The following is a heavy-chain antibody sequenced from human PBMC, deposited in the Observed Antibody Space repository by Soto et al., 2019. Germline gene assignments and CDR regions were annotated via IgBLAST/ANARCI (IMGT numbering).Heavy chain of an antibody. CDR3: ARVTYSSGWYYIDY. CDR2: INPNSGGT. CDR1: GYTFTGYY. D-gene: IGHD6-19*01. Sequence: ASVNVSCKAAGYTFTGYYMHWGRQAPGQGLEWMGWINPNSGGTNYAQKFQGWVTMTRDTSISTAYMELSRLRSDDTAVYYCARVTYSSGWYYIDYWGQGTLVTVSS. J-gene: IGHJ4*02. V-gene: IGHV1-2*04.